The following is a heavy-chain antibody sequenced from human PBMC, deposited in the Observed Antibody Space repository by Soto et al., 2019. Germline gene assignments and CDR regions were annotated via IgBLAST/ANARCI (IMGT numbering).Heavy chain of an antibody. CDR3: ARGGNRYSSTSSGVGGFDH. CDR2: IFHSGAP. Sequence: SETPSLPCTVSGAPISSSYWSWIRQPPGKGLEGIGYIFHSGAPNHNPPLKNRVTNSVDTSQNHFSPNRGSLTTADTAVYFCARGGNRYSSTSSGVGGFDHWGQGSLVTVSS. J-gene: IGHJ4*02. V-gene: IGHV4-59*01. D-gene: IGHD6-6*01. CDR1: GAPISSSY.